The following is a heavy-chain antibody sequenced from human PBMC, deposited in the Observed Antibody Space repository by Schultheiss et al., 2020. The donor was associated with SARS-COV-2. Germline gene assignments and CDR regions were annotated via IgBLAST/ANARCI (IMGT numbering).Heavy chain of an antibody. V-gene: IGHV4-31*03. CDR2: IYYSGST. D-gene: IGHD5-18*01. CDR3: ARERGSWDTAMVWDYFDY. J-gene: IGHJ4*02. CDR1: GGSISSGGYY. Sequence: SETLSLTCTVSGGSISSGGYYWSWIRQHPGKGLEWIGYIYYSGSTYYNPSLKSRVTISVDTSKNQFSLKLSSVTAADTAVYYCARERGSWDTAMVWDYFDYWGQGTLVTVSS.